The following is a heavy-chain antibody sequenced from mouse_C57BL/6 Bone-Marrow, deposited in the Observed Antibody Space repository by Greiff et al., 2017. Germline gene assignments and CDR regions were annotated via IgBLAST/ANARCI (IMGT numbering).Heavy chain of an antibody. J-gene: IGHJ4*01. CDR1: GFSLSTFGMG. D-gene: IGHD2-2*01. CDR2: IWWDDDK. V-gene: IGHV8-8*01. CDR3: ARISGNGYVYAMDY. Sequence: QVTLKESGPGILQPSQTLSLTCSFSGFSLSTFGMGVGWIRQPSGKGLEWLAPIWWDDDKYYNPALKSRLTISKDTSKNQVFLKIAEVDTADTATYDCARISGNGYVYAMDYWGQGTSVTVSS.